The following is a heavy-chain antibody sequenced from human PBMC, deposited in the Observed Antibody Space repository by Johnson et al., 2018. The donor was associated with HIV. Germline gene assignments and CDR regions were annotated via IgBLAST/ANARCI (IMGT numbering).Heavy chain of an antibody. CDR2: IKSKTDGGTT. Sequence: VQLVESGGGLVKPGGSLRLSCAASGFTFSNAWMSWVRQAPGKGLEWVGRIKSKTDGGTTDYAAPVKGGFTISRVDSKNTLYLQMNSLKTEDTAVYYCSSTLTGDFGAFVILGQGTMVTVSS. CDR3: SSTLTGDFGAFVI. CDR1: GFTFSNAW. V-gene: IGHV3-15*01. J-gene: IGHJ3*02. D-gene: IGHD7-27*01.